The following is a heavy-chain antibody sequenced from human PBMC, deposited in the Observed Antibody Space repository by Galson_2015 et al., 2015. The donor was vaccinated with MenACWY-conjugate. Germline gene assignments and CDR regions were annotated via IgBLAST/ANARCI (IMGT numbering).Heavy chain of an antibody. J-gene: IGHJ4*02. CDR1: AVTFSSVC. CDR2: ISDSGGRT. V-gene: IGHV3-23*01. CDR3: AKGLYGDYGIDY. Sequence: SLRLSCAASAVTFSSVCMIWVRQPPGKGLEWVSSISDSGGRTYYADSVKGRFTISRDNSRKTLFLQMNSLRAEDTAVYFCAKGLYGDYGIDYWGQGILVTVSS. D-gene: IGHD4-17*01.